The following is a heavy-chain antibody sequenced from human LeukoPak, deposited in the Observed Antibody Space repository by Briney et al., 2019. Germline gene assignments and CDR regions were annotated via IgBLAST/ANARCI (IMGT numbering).Heavy chain of an antibody. CDR3: ARDLRGSSWYNYYYYMDV. Sequence: GGSLRLSCAASGFTFSSYAMHWVRQAPGKGLEYVSAISSNGGSTYYANSVKGRFTISRDNSKNTLYLQMGSLRAEDMTVYYCARDLRGSSWYNYYYYMDVWGKGTTVTVSS. D-gene: IGHD6-13*01. V-gene: IGHV3-64*01. CDR2: ISSNGGST. CDR1: GFTFSSYA. J-gene: IGHJ6*03.